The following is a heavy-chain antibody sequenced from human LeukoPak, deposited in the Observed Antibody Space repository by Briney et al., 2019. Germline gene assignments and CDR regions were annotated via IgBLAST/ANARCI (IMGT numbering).Heavy chain of an antibody. V-gene: IGHV3-30*04. CDR1: GFTFSSYA. J-gene: IGHJ3*02. CDR3: ARDSHQLPANDAFDI. CDR2: ISYDGSNK. D-gene: IGHD2-2*01. Sequence: GRSLRLSCAASGFTFSSYAMHWVRRAPGKGLEWVALISYDGSNKYYADSVKGRFTISRDNSKYTLYLQMNSLRAEDTAVYYCARDSHQLPANDAFDIWGQGTMVTVSS.